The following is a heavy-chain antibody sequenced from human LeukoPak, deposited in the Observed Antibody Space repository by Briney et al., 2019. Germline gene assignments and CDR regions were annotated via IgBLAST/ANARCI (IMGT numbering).Heavy chain of an antibody. D-gene: IGHD5-24*01. CDR3: ARSFVEMATISYSLDY. V-gene: IGHV3-7*04. Sequence: GGSLRLSCAASGFTFSSYWMSWIRQAPGKGLEWVANIKQDGSDKYYVDSVKGRFTISRDNAKNSLYLQMNSLRAEDTAVYYCARSFVEMATISYSLDYWGQGTLVTVSS. J-gene: IGHJ4*02. CDR1: GFTFSSYW. CDR2: IKQDGSDK.